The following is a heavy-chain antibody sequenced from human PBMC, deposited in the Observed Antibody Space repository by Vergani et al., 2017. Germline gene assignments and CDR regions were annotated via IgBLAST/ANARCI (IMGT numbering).Heavy chain of an antibody. V-gene: IGHV4-34*01. CDR3: ARRRGTIFGVVMRGGWFDP. J-gene: IGHJ5*02. Sequence: QVQLQQWGAGLLKPSETLSLTCAVYGGSFGGYYWSWIRQPPGKGLEWIGEINHSGSTNYNPSLKSRVTISVDTSKNQFSLKLSSVTAADTAVYYCARRRGTIFGVVMRGGWFDPWGQGTLVTVSS. D-gene: IGHD3-3*01. CDR2: INHSGST. CDR1: GGSFGGYY.